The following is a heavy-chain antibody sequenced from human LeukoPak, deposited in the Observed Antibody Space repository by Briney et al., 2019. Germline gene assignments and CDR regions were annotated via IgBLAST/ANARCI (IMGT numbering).Heavy chain of an antibody. Sequence: GGSLRLSCAASRFTFSSYSVNWVRQAPGKGLEWVSSISSSSSYIYYADSVKGRFTISRDNAKNSLYLQMNSLRAEGTAVYYCAREKAVAGLEGIDYWGQGALVTVSS. CDR3: AREKAVAGLEGIDY. V-gene: IGHV3-21*01. CDR1: RFTFSSYS. CDR2: ISSSSSYI. D-gene: IGHD6-19*01. J-gene: IGHJ4*02.